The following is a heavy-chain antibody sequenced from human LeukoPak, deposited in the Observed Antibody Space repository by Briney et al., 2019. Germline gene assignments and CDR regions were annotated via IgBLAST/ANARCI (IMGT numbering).Heavy chain of an antibody. J-gene: IGHJ6*02. CDR3: ATDFKRVVGTTGYALDV. D-gene: IGHD1-26*01. CDR1: GFTFSSYW. V-gene: IGHV3-74*01. Sequence: GGSLRLSCAASGFTFSSYWMHWVRQAPGKGLVRVSRINSDGSTTNYADYVKGRFTISRDNAKNTLYLQMNSLRAEDTAVYYCATDFKRVVGTTGYALDVWGQGTTVTVS. CDR2: INSDGSTT.